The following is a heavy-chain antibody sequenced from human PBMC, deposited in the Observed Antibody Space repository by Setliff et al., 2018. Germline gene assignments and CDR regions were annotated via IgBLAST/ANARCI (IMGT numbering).Heavy chain of an antibody. CDR3: AKGGNWDDQHYVYDI. V-gene: IGHV3-11*05. J-gene: IGHJ3*02. D-gene: IGHD1-20*01. CDR2: ITSSGGFT. CDR1: GFTFGNFY. Sequence: PGGSLRLSCAASGFTFGNFYMSWIRQAPGKGLEWLSYITSSGGFTDYAASVRGRFVISRDNSKKSLYLQLDGLRADDTAIYYCAKGGNWDDQHYVYDIWGQGTMVTVSS.